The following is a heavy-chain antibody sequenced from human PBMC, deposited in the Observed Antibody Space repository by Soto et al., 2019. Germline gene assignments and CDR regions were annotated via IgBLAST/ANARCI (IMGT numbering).Heavy chain of an antibody. D-gene: IGHD4-17*01. J-gene: IGHJ2*01. CDR1: GFTFSHYG. V-gene: IGHV3-30*18. Sequence: QEQLVESGGGTVQPGRSLRLSCAASGFTFSHYGMHWVRQAPGKGLEWVAVISYDEDNIYYADSVKGRFTISRDNSENTLYLRMNSLRPEDTGVYYCAKSGTKVTTFWYLDLWGRGTLVTASS. CDR2: ISYDEDNI. CDR3: AKSGTKVTTFWYLDL.